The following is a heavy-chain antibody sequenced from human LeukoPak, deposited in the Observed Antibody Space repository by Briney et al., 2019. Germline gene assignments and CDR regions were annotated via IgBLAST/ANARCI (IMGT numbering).Heavy chain of an antibody. J-gene: IGHJ4*02. CDR3: AKRGPQYSSGWYGD. Sequence: GGSLSLSCAASGFTFSSYSMNWVRQAPGKGLEWVSYISSSSNTIYYADSVKGRFAISRDNSKNTLYVQMNSLRVEDTAVYFCAKRGPQYSSGWYGDWGQGTLVTVSS. D-gene: IGHD6-19*01. V-gene: IGHV3-48*01. CDR2: ISSSSNTI. CDR1: GFTFSSYS.